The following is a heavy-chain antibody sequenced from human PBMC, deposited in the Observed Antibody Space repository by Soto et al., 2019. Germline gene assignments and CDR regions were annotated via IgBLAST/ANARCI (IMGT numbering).Heavy chain of an antibody. D-gene: IGHD1-1*01. CDR2: IYYSGST. CDR1: GGSISSYY. Sequence: SETLSLTCTVSGGSISSYYWSWIRQHPGKGLEWIGYIYYSGSTYYNPSLKSRVTISVDTSKNQFSLKLSSVTAADTAVYYCARARAQLEQKYYYYMDVWGKGTTVTVSS. J-gene: IGHJ6*03. V-gene: IGHV4-59*06. CDR3: ARARAQLEQKYYYYMDV.